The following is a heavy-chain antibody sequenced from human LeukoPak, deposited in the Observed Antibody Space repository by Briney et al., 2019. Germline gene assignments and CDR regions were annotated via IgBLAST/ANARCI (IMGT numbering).Heavy chain of an antibody. CDR1: GFTFSSYA. CDR2: ISSNGGST. V-gene: IGHV3-64*01. D-gene: IGHD6-6*01. J-gene: IGHJ6*03. Sequence: GGSLRLSCAASGFTFSSYAMHWVRQAPGKGLEYVSTISSNGGSTYYANSVKGRFTISRDNSKNTLYLQMGSLRAEDMAVYYCARHSSSSYYYYYYMDVWGKGTTVTVSS. CDR3: ARHSSSSYYYYYYMDV.